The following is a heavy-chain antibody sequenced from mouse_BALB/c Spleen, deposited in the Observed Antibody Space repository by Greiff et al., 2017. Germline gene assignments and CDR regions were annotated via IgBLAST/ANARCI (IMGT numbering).Heavy chain of an antibody. V-gene: IGHV1-18*01. CDR2: INPNNGGT. D-gene: IGHD2-10*02. J-gene: IGHJ4*01. Sequence: VQLQQSGPELVKPGASVKIPCKASGYTFTDYNMDWVKQSHGKSLEWIGDINPNNGGTIYNQKFKGKATLTVDKSSSTAYMELRSLTSEDTAVYYCARKRYGNFYYAMDYWGQGTSVTVSS. CDR1: GYTFTDYN. CDR3: ARKRYGNFYYAMDY.